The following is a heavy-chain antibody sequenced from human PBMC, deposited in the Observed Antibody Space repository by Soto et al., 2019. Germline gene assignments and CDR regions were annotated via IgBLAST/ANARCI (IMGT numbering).Heavy chain of an antibody. V-gene: IGHV3-9*01. CDR3: AKGVYSISWYCPAQH. CDR1: GFTFDDYA. D-gene: IGHD6-13*01. J-gene: IGHJ1*01. CDR2: ISWNSGSI. Sequence: EVQLVESGGGLVQPGRSLRLSCAASGFTFDDYAMHWVRQAPGKGLEWVSGISWNSGSIGYADSVKGRFTISRDNAKNSLYLQMTSLRAEDTALYYCAKGVYSISWYCPAQHWGQGTLVTVSP.